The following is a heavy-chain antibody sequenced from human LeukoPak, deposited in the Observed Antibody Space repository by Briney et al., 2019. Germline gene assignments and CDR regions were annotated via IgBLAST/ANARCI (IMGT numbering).Heavy chain of an antibody. CDR3: AKASYYYDSSGYYYGEYFQH. V-gene: IGHV3-43D*04. CDR1: GFTFDDYA. Sequence: GGSLRLSCAASGFTFDDYAMHWVRQAPGKGRGWVSLISLDGGSTYYADSVKGRFTISRDNSKNSLYLQMNSLRAEDTALYYCAKASYYYDSSGYYYGEYFQHWGQGTLVTVSS. CDR2: ISLDGGST. J-gene: IGHJ1*01. D-gene: IGHD3-22*01.